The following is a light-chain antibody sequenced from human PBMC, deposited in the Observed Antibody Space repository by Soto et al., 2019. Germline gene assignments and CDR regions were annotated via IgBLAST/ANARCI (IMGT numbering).Light chain of an antibody. V-gene: IGLV2-23*01. CDR3: CSYAGSSTLRV. CDR1: SSDVGSYNL. J-gene: IGLJ1*01. Sequence: QSALTQPASVSGSPGQSITISCTGTSSDVGSYNLVSWYQQHPGKAPKLMIYEGSKRPSGVSNRFSGSKSGNTASLTISGPQAEDEADYYCCSYAGSSTLRVFGTGTKLTVL. CDR2: EGS.